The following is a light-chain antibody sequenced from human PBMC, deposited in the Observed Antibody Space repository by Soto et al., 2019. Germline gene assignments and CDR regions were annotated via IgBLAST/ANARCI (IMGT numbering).Light chain of an antibody. J-gene: IGLJ1*01. CDR1: SSNIGAGYD. CDR2: ANN. Sequence: QPVLTQPPSVSGAPGQRGIISCTGSSSNIGAGYDVYWFQRLPGTAPKLLIYANNYRPSGVPDRFSGSQSGTSASLAINGLQSEDEADYHCQSYDSSLTVYVFGTGTKVTVL. CDR3: QSYDSSLTVYV. V-gene: IGLV1-40*01.